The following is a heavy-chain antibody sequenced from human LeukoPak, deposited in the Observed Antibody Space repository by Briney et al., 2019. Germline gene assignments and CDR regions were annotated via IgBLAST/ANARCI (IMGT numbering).Heavy chain of an antibody. CDR1: GGSISSYY. D-gene: IGHD5-12*01. V-gene: IGHV4-59*01. CDR2: IYYSGST. CDR3: ARRLRDSYYYYYYMDV. J-gene: IGHJ6*03. Sequence: SETLSLTCTVSGGSISSYYWSWIRQPPGKGLEWIGYIYYSGSTNYNPSLKSRVTISVDTSKNQFSLKLSSVTAADTAVYYCARRLRDSYYYYYYMDVWGKGTTVTISS.